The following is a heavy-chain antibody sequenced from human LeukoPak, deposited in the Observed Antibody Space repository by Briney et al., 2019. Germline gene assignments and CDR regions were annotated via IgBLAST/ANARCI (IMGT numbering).Heavy chain of an antibody. J-gene: IGHJ4*02. CDR2: IFTSGST. CDR3: AREDFLCDGGNCYTWFAY. D-gene: IGHD2-21*01. CDR1: GGAISRGKYY. V-gene: IGHV4-61*02. Sequence: ESSEALSLTCSVSGGAISRGKYYWTWIRQTAGKGLEWIGRIFTSGSTTYNPSLKSRLTISLDASRNQFSLNLTSVTAADTAIYYCAREDFLCDGGNCYTWFAYWGQGALVAVSS.